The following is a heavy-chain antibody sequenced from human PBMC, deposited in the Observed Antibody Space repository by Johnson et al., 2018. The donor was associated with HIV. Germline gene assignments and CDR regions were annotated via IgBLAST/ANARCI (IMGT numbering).Heavy chain of an antibody. D-gene: IGHD4-17*01. V-gene: IGHV3-7*05. Sequence: VQLVESGGGVVQPGRSLRLSCAASGFIFSVYWMSWVRQAPGKGLEWVANIKQDGSEKYYVDSVKGRFTISRDNAKNSLYLQMNSLRAEDTAFYYCARERLTTHAFDIWGQGTMVTVSS. J-gene: IGHJ3*02. CDR3: ARERLTTHAFDI. CDR2: IKQDGSEK. CDR1: GFIFSVYW.